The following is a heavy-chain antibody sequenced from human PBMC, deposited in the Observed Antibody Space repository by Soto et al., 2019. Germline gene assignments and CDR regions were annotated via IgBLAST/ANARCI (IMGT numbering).Heavy chain of an antibody. D-gene: IGHD6-13*01. V-gene: IGHV1-2*02. CDR2: INPNSGGT. J-gene: IGHJ6*02. Sequence: ASVKVSCKASGYTFTGYYMHWVRQAPGQGLEWMGWINPNSGGTNYAQKFQGRVTMTRDTSISTAYMELSRLRSDDTAVYYCARYSSSPRYYYYGMDVWGQGTTVTAP. CDR1: GYTFTGYY. CDR3: ARYSSSPRYYYYGMDV.